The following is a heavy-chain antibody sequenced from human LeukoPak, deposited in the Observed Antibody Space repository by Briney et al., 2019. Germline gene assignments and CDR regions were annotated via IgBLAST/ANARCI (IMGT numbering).Heavy chain of an antibody. V-gene: IGHV4-31*03. D-gene: IGHD3-3*01. CDR1: GDSISSGGYY. Sequence: SETLSLTCNVSGDSISSGGYYWSWIRQHPGKGLEWIGYIYYSGSTYYNPSLKSRLTISVDTSKNQFSLKLSSVTAADTAVYYCARVHFDFWSGFLDYWGQGTLVTVSS. CDR3: ARVHFDFWSGFLDY. J-gene: IGHJ4*02. CDR2: IYYSGST.